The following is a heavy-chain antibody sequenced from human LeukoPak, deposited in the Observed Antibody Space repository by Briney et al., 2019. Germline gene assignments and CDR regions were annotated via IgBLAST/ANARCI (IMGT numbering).Heavy chain of an antibody. Sequence: PGRSLRLSCAASGFTFSSYGMHWVRQAPGKGLEWVAVISYDGSNKYYADSVKGRFTISRDNSKNTLYLQMNSLRAEDTAVYYCAKNSPRGATLDYWGQGTLVTVSS. J-gene: IGHJ4*02. CDR3: AKNSPRGATLDY. V-gene: IGHV3-30*18. CDR2: ISYDGSNK. CDR1: GFTFSSYG. D-gene: IGHD1-26*01.